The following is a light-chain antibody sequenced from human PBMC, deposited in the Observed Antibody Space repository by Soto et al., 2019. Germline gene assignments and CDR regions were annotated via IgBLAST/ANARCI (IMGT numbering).Light chain of an antibody. CDR1: QSISSW. CDR3: QQSFSTLWT. V-gene: IGKV1-5*01. Sequence: DIQMTQSPSTLSASVGDRVTITCRASQSISSWLAWYQQKPGKAPKLLIYGVSSLESGVPSRFSGSGSETEFTLAISSLQPDDVATYYCQQSFSTLWTFGQGTKVDIK. J-gene: IGKJ1*01. CDR2: GVS.